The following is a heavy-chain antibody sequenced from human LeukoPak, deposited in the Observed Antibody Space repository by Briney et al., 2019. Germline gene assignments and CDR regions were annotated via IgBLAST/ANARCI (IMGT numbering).Heavy chain of an antibody. CDR3: ARDLLGIEEGKGPHFDY. J-gene: IGHJ4*02. V-gene: IGHV6-1*01. D-gene: IGHD6-13*01. CDR2: TYYRSKWYN. CDR1: GDSVSSNSAA. Sequence: TSQTLSLTCAISGDSVSSNSAASNWIRHSPSRGLEWLGRTYYRSKWYNDYAASVKSRITINPDTSKNQLYLQLKSVTPEDTAVYYCARDLLGIEEGKGPHFDYWGQGTLVTVSS.